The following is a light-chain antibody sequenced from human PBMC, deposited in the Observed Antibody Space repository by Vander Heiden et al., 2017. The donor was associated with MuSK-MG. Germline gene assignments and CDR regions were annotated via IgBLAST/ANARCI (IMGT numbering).Light chain of an antibody. CDR2: AAS. J-gene: IGKJ4*01. V-gene: IGKV1-27*01. CDR1: QGISNH. CDR3: QKYESVRLT. Sequence: DIQMTQSPSSLSASVGDRVTITCRASQGISNHLGWYQQKPGRVPKLLIFAASTLHSAGPSRFSGSRSGTAFTLTISSLQPEDVATSYCQKYESVRLTFGGGTKVEIK.